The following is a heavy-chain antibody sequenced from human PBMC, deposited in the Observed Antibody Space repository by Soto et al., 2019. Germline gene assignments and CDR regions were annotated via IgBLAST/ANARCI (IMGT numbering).Heavy chain of an antibody. Sequence: EMQLLESGGGLVQPGGSLRLSCAASGFTFSGYAMRWVRQAPVKGLEWVSAISGSGGSTYYADSVKGRFTISRDNSKNTLYLQMNSLRAEDTAVSYCARRGSGSYYDYWGQGSLVTVSS. V-gene: IGHV3-23*01. D-gene: IGHD1-26*01. CDR1: GFTFSGYA. CDR2: ISGSGGST. CDR3: ARRGSGSYYDY. J-gene: IGHJ4*02.